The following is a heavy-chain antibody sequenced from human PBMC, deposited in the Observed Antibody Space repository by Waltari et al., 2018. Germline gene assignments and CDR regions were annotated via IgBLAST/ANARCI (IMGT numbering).Heavy chain of an antibody. CDR3: ARDSPTYDYIWGSYPNNWFDP. D-gene: IGHD3-16*02. J-gene: IGHJ5*02. CDR1: GYTFTSYG. V-gene: IGHV1-18*01. Sequence: QVQLVQSGAEVKKPGASVKVSCKASGYTFTSYGISWVRQAPGQGLEWMGWISAYNGNTNYAQKLQGRVTMTTDTSTSTAYMELRSQRSDDTAVYYCARDSPTYDYIWGSYPNNWFDPWGQGTLVTVSS. CDR2: ISAYNGNT.